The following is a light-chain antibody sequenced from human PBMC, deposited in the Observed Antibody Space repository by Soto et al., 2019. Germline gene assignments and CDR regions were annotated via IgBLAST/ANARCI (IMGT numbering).Light chain of an antibody. CDR3: CSYAGSTTHYV. V-gene: IGLV2-23*02. Sequence: QSALTQPAAVSGSTGQSITISCPGTNSDVGYYNLVSWYQQHPGKDPKLIIYEVNKRPSGFSNRFSGSKSGNTASLTISGRKAEDEADYYCCSYAGSTTHYVFRTETKLTVL. CDR1: NSDVGYYNL. CDR2: EVN. J-gene: IGLJ1*01.